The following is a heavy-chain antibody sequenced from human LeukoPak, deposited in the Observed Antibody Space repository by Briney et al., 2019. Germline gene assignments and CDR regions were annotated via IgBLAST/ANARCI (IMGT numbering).Heavy chain of an antibody. J-gene: IGHJ5*02. D-gene: IGHD4-23*01. Sequence: GESLKISCKGSGYSFTSYWIGWVRQMPGKGLEWMGIIYPGDSHTRYSPSFQGQVTISADKSISTAYLRWSSLKASDTAMYYCARHHLPSWGYGGNSVPLHWFDPWGQGTLVTVSS. CDR2: IYPGDSHT. CDR3: ARHHLPSWGYGGNSVPLHWFDP. CDR1: GYSFTSYW. V-gene: IGHV5-51*01.